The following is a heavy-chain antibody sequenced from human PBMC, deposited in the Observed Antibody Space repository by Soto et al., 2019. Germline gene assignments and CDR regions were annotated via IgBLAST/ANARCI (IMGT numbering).Heavy chain of an antibody. CDR3: ARGLSAHGDFDY. V-gene: IGHV4-34*01. CDR2: INHSGST. D-gene: IGHD4-17*01. Sequence: QVQLQQWGAGLLKPSETLSLTCAVYGGSFSGYYWSWIRQPPGKGLEWIGEINHSGSTNYNPSLTYRVTISVDTSKNQFSLKLSSVTAADTAVYYCARGLSAHGDFDYWGQGTLVTVSS. J-gene: IGHJ4*02. CDR1: GGSFSGYY.